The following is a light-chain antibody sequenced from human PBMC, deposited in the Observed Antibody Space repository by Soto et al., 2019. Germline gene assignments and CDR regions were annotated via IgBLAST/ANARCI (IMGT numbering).Light chain of an antibody. CDR2: GAS. J-gene: IGKJ1*01. CDR1: QSVSTW. CDR3: QQYETYPYT. Sequence: DIQMTQSPSTLSASVGDRVTVTCRASQSVSTWLAWYQQKPGEAPKLLIYGASRLQSGVPSRFSGSGSVTEFTLTITSLQPDDFATDYCQQYETYPYTFGQGTRVEIK. V-gene: IGKV1-5*03.